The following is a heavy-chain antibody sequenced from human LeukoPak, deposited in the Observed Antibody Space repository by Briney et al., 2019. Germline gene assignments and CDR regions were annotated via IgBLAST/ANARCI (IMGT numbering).Heavy chain of an antibody. CDR3: ARHRTTVTTSDFHFDY. D-gene: IGHD4-17*01. J-gene: IGHJ4*02. Sequence: SETLSLTCTVSGGSISSSSYYWGWIRQPPGKGLEWIGSIYYSGSTYYNPSLKSRVTISVDTSKNQFSLKLSSVTAADTAVYYCARHRTTVTTSDFHFDYWGQGTLVTVSS. CDR2: IYYSGST. CDR1: GGSISSSSYY. V-gene: IGHV4-39*01.